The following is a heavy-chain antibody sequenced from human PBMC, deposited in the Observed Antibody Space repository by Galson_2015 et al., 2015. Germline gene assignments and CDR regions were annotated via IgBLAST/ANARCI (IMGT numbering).Heavy chain of an antibody. Sequence: SLRLSCAASGFTFSSYAMSWVRQAPGKGLEWVSAISGSGGSTYYADSVKGRFTISRDNSKNTLYLQMNSLRAEDTAVYYCAKGWLGSSGRYGMDVWGQGTTVTVSS. CDR3: AKGWLGSSGRYGMDV. J-gene: IGHJ6*02. V-gene: IGHV3-23*01. CDR1: GFTFSSYA. CDR2: ISGSGGST. D-gene: IGHD6-19*01.